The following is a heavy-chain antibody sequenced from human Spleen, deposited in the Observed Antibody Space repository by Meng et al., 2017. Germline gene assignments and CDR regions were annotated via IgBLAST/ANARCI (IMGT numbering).Heavy chain of an antibody. V-gene: IGHV7-4-1*02. Sequence: QVPRVQSGTEVKKPGASVKLSCRASGYTFTNSAMHWVRQAPGQGPEWMGWINTNTGNPTYAQGFTGHFVFSLDTSVSTAYLQISSLKAEDIAVYYCARGGLLDSWGQGTLVTVSS. CDR1: GYTFTNSA. D-gene: IGHD2-15*01. J-gene: IGHJ4*02. CDR3: ARGGLLDS. CDR2: INTNTGNP.